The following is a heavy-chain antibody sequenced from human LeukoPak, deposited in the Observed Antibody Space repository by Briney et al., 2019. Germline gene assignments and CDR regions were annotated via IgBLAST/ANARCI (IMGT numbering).Heavy chain of an antibody. D-gene: IGHD4/OR15-4a*01. CDR2: ISGDGVSP. J-gene: IGHJ4*02. CDR1: GFTFSSYA. CDR3: ARDPGAFPYFFDC. Sequence: GGSLRLSCAASGFTFSSYALTWVRQTPGKGLECVSAISGDGVSPYYADSVRGRFTISRDNSKNTLYLQMNSLRVEDTAVYFCARDPGAFPYFFDCWGQGTLVTVSS. V-gene: IGHV3-23*01.